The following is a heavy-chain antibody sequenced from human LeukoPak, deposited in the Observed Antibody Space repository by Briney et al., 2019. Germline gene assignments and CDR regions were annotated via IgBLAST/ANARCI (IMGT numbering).Heavy chain of an antibody. CDR1: GYSFTSYW. CDR3: ARRLVGYADYDLSIFDY. V-gene: IGHV5-10-1*01. D-gene: IGHD2-8*02. J-gene: IGHJ4*02. Sequence: GESLKISCKGSGYSFTSYWISWVRQMPGKGLEWMGRIDPSDSYTNYSPSFQGHVTISADKSISTAYLRWSSLKASDTAMYYCARRLVGYADYDLSIFDYWGQGTLVTVSS. CDR2: IDPSDSYT.